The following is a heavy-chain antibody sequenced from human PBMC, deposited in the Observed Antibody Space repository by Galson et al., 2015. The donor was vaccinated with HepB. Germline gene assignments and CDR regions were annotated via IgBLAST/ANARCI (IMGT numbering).Heavy chain of an antibody. V-gene: IGHV3-30*03. Sequence: SLRLSCAASGFTFSSCAMHWVRQAPGKGLEWVAVISYDGSNKYYADSVKGRFTISRDNFRNTLYLQMNSLRPEDTAVYYCARARGYSGYDFRRMAFDIWGQGTMVTVSS. J-gene: IGHJ3*02. CDR1: GFTFSSCA. D-gene: IGHD5-12*01. CDR3: ARARGYSGYDFRRMAFDI. CDR2: ISYDGSNK.